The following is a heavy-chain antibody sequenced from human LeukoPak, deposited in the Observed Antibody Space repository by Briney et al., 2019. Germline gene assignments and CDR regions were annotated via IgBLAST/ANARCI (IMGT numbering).Heavy chain of an antibody. D-gene: IGHD6-6*01. CDR1: GFTFSSYA. J-gene: IGHJ4*02. CDR2: ISGSGGST. Sequence: GGSLRLSCAASGFTFSSYAMSWVRQAPGKGLEWVSAISGSGGSTYYADSVKGRFTISRDNSKNTLYLQMNSLRAEDTAVYYCAKGPGYSSSLDYFDYWGQGTLVTVSS. V-gene: IGHV3-23*01. CDR3: AKGPGYSSSLDYFDY.